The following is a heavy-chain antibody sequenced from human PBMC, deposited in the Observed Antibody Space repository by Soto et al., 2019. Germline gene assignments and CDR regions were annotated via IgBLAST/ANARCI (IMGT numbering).Heavy chain of an antibody. D-gene: IGHD6-13*01. CDR2: IWYDGSNK. Sequence: QVQLVESGGGVVQPGRSLRLSCAASGFTFGSYGMHWVRQAPGKGLEWVAVIWYDGSNKYYADSVKGRFTISRDNSKNTLYLQMNSLRAEDTAVYYCARQEPISSSWGNDYWGQGTLVTVSS. CDR1: GFTFGSYG. CDR3: ARQEPISSSWGNDY. J-gene: IGHJ4*02. V-gene: IGHV3-33*01.